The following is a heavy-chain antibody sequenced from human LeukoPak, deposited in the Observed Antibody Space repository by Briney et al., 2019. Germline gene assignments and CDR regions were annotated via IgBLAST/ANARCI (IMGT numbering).Heavy chain of an antibody. D-gene: IGHD2-15*01. J-gene: IGHJ4*02. CDR3: ARGGGHDY. CDR2: IGIGGGT. Sequence: PGGSLRLSCAASGFTFNTYAMNWVRQPPGKGLEWVSTIGIGGGTFYADSVKGRFTISRDNSKSTVYLQMNSLRVDDTALYYCARGGGHDYWGQGTLVTVSS. V-gene: IGHV3-23*01. CDR1: GFTFNTYA.